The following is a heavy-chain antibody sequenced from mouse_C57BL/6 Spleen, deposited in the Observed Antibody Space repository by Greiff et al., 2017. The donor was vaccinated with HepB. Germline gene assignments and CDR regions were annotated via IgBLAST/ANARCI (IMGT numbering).Heavy chain of an antibody. CDR1: GYTFTGYW. Sequence: VQLQQSGAELMKPGASVKLSCKATGYTFTGYWIEWVKQRPGHGLEWIGEILPGSGSTNYNEKFKGKATFTADTSSNTAYMQLSSLTTEDSAIYYCARWVYYYGSSYGWFAYWGQGTLVTVSA. CDR3: ARWVYYYGSSYGWFAY. D-gene: IGHD1-1*01. CDR2: ILPGSGST. J-gene: IGHJ3*01. V-gene: IGHV1-9*01.